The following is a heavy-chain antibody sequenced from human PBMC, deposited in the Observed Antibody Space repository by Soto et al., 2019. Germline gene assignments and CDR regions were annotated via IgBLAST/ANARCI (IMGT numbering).Heavy chain of an antibody. J-gene: IGHJ4*02. CDR2: IDPSDSYT. V-gene: IGHV5-10-1*01. CDR1: GYRFTSYW. D-gene: IGHD1-1*01. Sequence: PGESLTISCKGPGYRFTSYWISWVRQMPGKGLEWMGRIDPSDSYTNYSPSFQGHVTISADKSISTAYLQWSSLKASDTAMYYGARGPRGYATFDYWGQGCLVTVSS. CDR3: ARGPRGYATFDY.